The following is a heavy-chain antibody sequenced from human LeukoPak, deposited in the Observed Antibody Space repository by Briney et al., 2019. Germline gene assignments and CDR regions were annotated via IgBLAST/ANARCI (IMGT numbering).Heavy chain of an antibody. J-gene: IGHJ4*02. D-gene: IGHD5-12*01. V-gene: IGHV1-8*01. CDR1: GYTFTSYD. CDR3: AIRPATIQPDY. Sequence: ASVKVSCKASGYTFTSYDINWVRQATGRGLEWMGWMNPNSGNTGYAQKFQGRVTMTRNTSISTAYMELSSPRSEDTAVYYCAIRPATIQPDYWGQGTLVTVSS. CDR2: MNPNSGNT.